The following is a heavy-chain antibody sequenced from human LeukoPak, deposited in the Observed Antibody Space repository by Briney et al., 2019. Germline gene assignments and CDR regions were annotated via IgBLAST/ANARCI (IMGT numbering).Heavy chain of an antibody. V-gene: IGHV4-4*07. CDR2: IYTSGST. J-gene: IGHJ1*01. CDR1: GGSISYFY. D-gene: IGHD4-23*01. CDR3: ASGGSTVVTPAEYFQH. Sequence: RTSETLSLTCTVSGGSISYFYWSWIRQPAGKGLEWIGRIYTSGSTNYNPSLKSRVTMSVDTSKKQFSLKLSSVTAADTAVYYCASGGSTVVTPAEYFQHWGQGTLVTVSS.